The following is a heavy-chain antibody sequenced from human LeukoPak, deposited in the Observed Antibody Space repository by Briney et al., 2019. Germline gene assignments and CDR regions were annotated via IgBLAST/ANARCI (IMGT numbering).Heavy chain of an antibody. V-gene: IGHV1-69*05. D-gene: IGHD3-3*01. CDR3: AQLHTIFGVVTHSEAFDI. CDR2: IIPIFGTA. CDR1: GGTFSSYA. J-gene: IGHJ3*02. Sequence: GASVKVSCKASGGTFSSYAISWVRQAPGQGLEWMGGIIPIFGTANYAQKFQGRVTITTDESTSTAYMELSSLRSEDTAVYYCAQLHTIFGVVTHSEAFDIWGQGTMVTVSS.